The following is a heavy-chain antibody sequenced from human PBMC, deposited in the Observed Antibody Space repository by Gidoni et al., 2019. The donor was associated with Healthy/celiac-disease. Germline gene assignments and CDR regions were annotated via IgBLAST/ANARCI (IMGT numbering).Heavy chain of an antibody. D-gene: IGHD1-1*01. CDR3: NFWNDKIFDY. V-gene: IGHV3-11*06. CDR1: GFTFSDYY. CDR2: ISSSSSYT. J-gene: IGHJ4*02. Sequence: QVRLVVSVGGLVTPGESLRLSCAAAGFTFSDYYMSWIRQAPGKGLEWVSYISSSSSYTNYADSVKGRFTISRDNAKNSLYLQMNSLRAEDTAVYYCNFWNDKIFDYWGQGTLVTVSS.